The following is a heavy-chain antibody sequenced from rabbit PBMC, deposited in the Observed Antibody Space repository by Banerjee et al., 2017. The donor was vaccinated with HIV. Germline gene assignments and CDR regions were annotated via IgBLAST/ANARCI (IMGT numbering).Heavy chain of an antibody. Sequence: QSLEESGGGLVKPGASLTLTCKASGFSFNSGYDMCWVRQAPGKGLEWVACAYAGSSGNTYSATWAKGRFTISKTSSTTVTLQMTSLTAADTATYFCARDSGTSFSTYGMDLRGQGTLVTVS. J-gene: IGHJ6*01. CDR2: AYAGSSGNT. CDR1: GFSFNSGYD. V-gene: IGHV1S40*01. D-gene: IGHD8-1*01. CDR3: ARDSGTSFSTYGMDL.